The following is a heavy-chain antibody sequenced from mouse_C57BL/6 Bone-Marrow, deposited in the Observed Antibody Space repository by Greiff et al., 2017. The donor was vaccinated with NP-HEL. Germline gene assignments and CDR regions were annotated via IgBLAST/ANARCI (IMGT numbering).Heavy chain of an antibody. Sequence: EVQLVESGGGLVQPGGSMKLSCAASGFTFSDAWMDWVRQSPEKGLEWVAEISNKANNHATSYAESVKGRFTISREDANSSVYLEMNRLSGEDTGIYYGTSVLGLHFDYWGQGTTLTVSS. D-gene: IGHD4-1*01. CDR3: TSVLGLHFDY. CDR1: GFTFSDAW. CDR2: ISNKANNHAT. J-gene: IGHJ2*01. V-gene: IGHV6-6*01.